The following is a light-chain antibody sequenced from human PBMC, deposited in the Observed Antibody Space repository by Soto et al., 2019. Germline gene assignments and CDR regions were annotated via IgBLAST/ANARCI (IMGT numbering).Light chain of an antibody. CDR3: QSYDTSLSASV. CDR2: GNS. V-gene: IGLV1-40*01. CDR1: TSNIGAGYD. J-gene: IGLJ2*01. Sequence: QPVLTQPPSVSGAPGQRVTIACTGSTSNIGAGYDVHWYQQLPGTAPKLLIYGNSNRPSGVPDRFSGSKSGTSASLAITGLQADDEADYYCQSYDTSLSASVFGGGTKVTVL.